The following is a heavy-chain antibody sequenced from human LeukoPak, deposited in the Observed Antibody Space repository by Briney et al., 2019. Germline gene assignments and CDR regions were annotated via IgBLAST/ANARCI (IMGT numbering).Heavy chain of an antibody. V-gene: IGHV3-23*01. CDR1: GITFSSYG. J-gene: IGHJ4*02. D-gene: IGHD3-3*01. CDR3: AKEAPFSTYYDFWSGYYTEYYFDY. CDR2: ISSTGGTT. Sequence: GGSLRLSCAASGITFSSYGMSWVRQAPGKGLEWVSSISSTGGTTYYADSVKGRFTISRDNSKNTLYLQMNSLRAEDTAVYYCAKEAPFSTYYDFWSGYYTEYYFDYWGQGTLVTVSS.